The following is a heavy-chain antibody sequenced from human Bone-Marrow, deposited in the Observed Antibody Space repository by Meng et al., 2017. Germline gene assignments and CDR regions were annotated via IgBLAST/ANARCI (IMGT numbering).Heavy chain of an antibody. CDR1: GGIFSNYV. J-gene: IGHJ6*02. CDR3: ARDLRRHGRPRYCSGGSCYYGMDV. V-gene: IGHV1-69*13. D-gene: IGHD2-15*01. Sequence: SVKVSCKALGGIFSNYVIGWVRQAPGQGLEWMGGINAVFGTTNYAQKFQGRVTITSDESTSTVYMELTRLTSEDTAVYFCARDLRRHGRPRYCSGGSCYYGMDVWGQGTTVTVSS. CDR2: INAVFGTT.